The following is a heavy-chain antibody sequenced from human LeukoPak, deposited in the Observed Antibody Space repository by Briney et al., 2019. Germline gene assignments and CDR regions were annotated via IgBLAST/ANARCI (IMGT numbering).Heavy chain of an antibody. D-gene: IGHD3-9*01. CDR1: GFTFSSYA. CDR2: ISGSGGST. Sequence: PGGSLRLPCAASGFTFSSYAMSWVRQAPGKGLEWVSVISGSGGSTYYADSVKGRFTISRDNAKNSLYLQMNSLRAEDTAVYYCASNLRYDILTGSDRTDRGQGTLVTVSS. J-gene: IGHJ4*02. CDR3: ASNLRYDILTGSDRTD. V-gene: IGHV3-23*01.